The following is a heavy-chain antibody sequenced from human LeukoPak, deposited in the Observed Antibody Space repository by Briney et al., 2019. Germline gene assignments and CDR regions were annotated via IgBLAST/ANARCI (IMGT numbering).Heavy chain of an antibody. V-gene: IGHV3-13*01. CDR3: AGAGGYDWGDDYYMDV. Sequence: GGSLRLSCAASGFTFSSYDMHWVRQATGKGLEWVSAIGTAGDTYYPGSVKGRFTISRENAKNSLYLQMHSLRAGDTAVYYCAGAGGYDWGDDYYMDVWGKGTTVTVSS. CDR1: GFTFSSYD. D-gene: IGHD5-12*01. J-gene: IGHJ6*03. CDR2: IGTAGDT.